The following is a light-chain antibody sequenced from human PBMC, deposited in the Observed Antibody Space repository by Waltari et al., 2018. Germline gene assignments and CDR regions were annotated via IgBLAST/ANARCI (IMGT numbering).Light chain of an antibody. CDR2: HAS. V-gene: IGKV3-20*01. J-gene: IGKJ1*01. Sequence: EIVLTQSPGTLSLSSGERATLSCRTSQSSSKYLAWYQQKPGQEPRLLIYHASSRATGIPARFSGSGSGTDFSLTISRLEPEDFAVYYCQHYESLPVTFGQGTKVEIK. CDR1: QSSSKY. CDR3: QHYESLPVT.